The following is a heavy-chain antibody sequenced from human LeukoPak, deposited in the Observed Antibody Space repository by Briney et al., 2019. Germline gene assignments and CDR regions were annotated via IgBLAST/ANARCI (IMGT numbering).Heavy chain of an antibody. J-gene: IGHJ3*02. Sequence: GGSLRLSCAASGFTFSSYWMHWVRQAPGKGLEWVSAISGSGGSTYYADSVKGRFTISRDNSKNTLYLQMNSLRAEDTAVYYCAKDLEPYYGSEKDIWGQGTMVTVSS. CDR1: GFTFSSYW. CDR2: ISGSGGST. CDR3: AKDLEPYYGSEKDI. V-gene: IGHV3-23*01. D-gene: IGHD3-10*01.